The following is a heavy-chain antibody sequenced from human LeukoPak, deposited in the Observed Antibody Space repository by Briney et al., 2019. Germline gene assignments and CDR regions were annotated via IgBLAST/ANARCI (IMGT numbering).Heavy chain of an antibody. V-gene: IGHV4-4*07. Sequence: PSETLSLTCTVSGGSISGYYWNWIRLPAGKGLEWVGRIHSSGSTHYNPSLKSRVTMSVDASKNQFTLNLNSVTAADTAVYYCARYTTSSERWFDPWGQGTLVIVSS. CDR2: IHSSGST. CDR1: GGSISGYY. CDR3: ARYTTSSERWFDP. D-gene: IGHD6-6*01. J-gene: IGHJ5*02.